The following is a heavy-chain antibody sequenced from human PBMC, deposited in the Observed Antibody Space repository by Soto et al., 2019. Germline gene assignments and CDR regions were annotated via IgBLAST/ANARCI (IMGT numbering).Heavy chain of an antibody. V-gene: IGHV1-46*01. D-gene: IGHD2-15*01. Sequence: GASVKVSCKASGYTFASYYMHWVRQAPGQGLEWMGIINPSGGSTSYAQKFQGRVTMTRDTSTSTVYMELSSLRSEDTAVYYCARVGYCSGGSCYSDWFDPWGQGTLVTVSS. CDR2: INPSGGST. CDR3: ARVGYCSGGSCYSDWFDP. CDR1: GYTFASYY. J-gene: IGHJ5*02.